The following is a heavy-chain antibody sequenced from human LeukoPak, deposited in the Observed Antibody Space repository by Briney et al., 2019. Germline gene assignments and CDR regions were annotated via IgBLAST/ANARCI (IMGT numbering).Heavy chain of an antibody. CDR3: ARETQKWEPFDY. V-gene: IGHV3-7*01. CDR1: GFTFSTYW. D-gene: IGHD1-26*01. J-gene: IGHJ4*02. CDR2: IKQDESEK. Sequence: PGGSLRLSCAASGFTFSTYWMSWVRQAPGKGLEWVANIKQDESEKYYVDSVRGRFTISRDNAKNSLYLQMSSLRAEDTAVYYCARETQKWEPFDYWGQGTLVTVSS.